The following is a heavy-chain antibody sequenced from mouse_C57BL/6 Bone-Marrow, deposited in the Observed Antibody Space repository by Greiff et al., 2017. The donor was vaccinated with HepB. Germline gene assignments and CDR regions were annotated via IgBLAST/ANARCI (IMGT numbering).Heavy chain of an antibody. J-gene: IGHJ2*01. CDR2: INYDGSST. D-gene: IGHD2-10*02. Sequence: EVKLVESEGGLVQPGSSMKLSCTASGFTFSDYYMAWVRQVPEKGLEWVANINYDGSSTYYLDSLKSRFIISRDNEKNILYLQMSSLKSEDTATYYCARDRYGNYFDYWGQGTTLTVSS. V-gene: IGHV5-16*01. CDR3: ARDRYGNYFDY. CDR1: GFTFSDYY.